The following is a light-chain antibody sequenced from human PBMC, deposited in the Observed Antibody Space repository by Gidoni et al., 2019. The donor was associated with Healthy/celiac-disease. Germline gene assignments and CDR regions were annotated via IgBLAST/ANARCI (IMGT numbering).Light chain of an antibody. CDR1: QSVSSY. V-gene: IGKV3-11*01. Sequence: NALTQSTATLSLSPGERATLSCRASQSVSSYLAWYQQKPGQAPRLLIYDASNRATGIPARFSGSGSGTDFTLTISSLEPDDFAVYYCQQRSNWPPFTFGGGTKVEIK. CDR3: QQRSNWPPFT. CDR2: DAS. J-gene: IGKJ4*01.